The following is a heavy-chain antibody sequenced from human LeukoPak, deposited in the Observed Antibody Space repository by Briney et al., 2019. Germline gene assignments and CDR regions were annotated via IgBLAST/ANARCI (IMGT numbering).Heavy chain of an antibody. CDR2: INHSGIT. D-gene: IGHD3-16*01. CDR1: GGSLSAYY. V-gene: IGHV4-34*01. J-gene: IGHJ3*02. Sequence: AETLSLTCGISGGSLSAYYWNWIRQPPGKGLEWIGEINHSGITDHNTSLKSRVTISLDTSKNQFSLKLSSVTAADTAVYYCARGSPTGLGDHDAFDIWGQGTMVTVSS. CDR3: ARGSPTGLGDHDAFDI.